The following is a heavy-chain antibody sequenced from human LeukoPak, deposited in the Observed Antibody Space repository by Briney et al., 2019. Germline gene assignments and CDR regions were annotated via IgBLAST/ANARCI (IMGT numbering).Heavy chain of an antibody. CDR2: ISSSSSYI. CDR3: ARDTLPDYYDSSGYSYFDY. D-gene: IGHD3-22*01. J-gene: IGHJ4*02. Sequence: GGSLRLSCAASGFTFSSSSMNWVRQAPGKGLEWVSSISSSSSYIYYADSVKGRFTISRDNAKNSLYLQMNSLRAEDTAVYYCARDTLPDYYDSSGYSYFDYWGQGTLVTVSS. CDR1: GFTFSSSS. V-gene: IGHV3-21*01.